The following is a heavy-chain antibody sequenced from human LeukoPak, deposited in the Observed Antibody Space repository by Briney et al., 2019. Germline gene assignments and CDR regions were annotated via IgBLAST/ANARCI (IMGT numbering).Heavy chain of an antibody. D-gene: IGHD2-15*01. CDR2: ISYDGSNK. V-gene: IGHV3-30-3*01. J-gene: IGHJ4*02. CDR3: AKDASWSFDY. Sequence: PGGSLRLSCAASGFPFSSYAMHWVRQAPGKGLEWVAVISYDGSNKYYADSVKGRFTISRDNSKNTLYLQMNSLRAEDTAVYYCAKDASWSFDYWGQGTLVTVSS. CDR1: GFPFSSYA.